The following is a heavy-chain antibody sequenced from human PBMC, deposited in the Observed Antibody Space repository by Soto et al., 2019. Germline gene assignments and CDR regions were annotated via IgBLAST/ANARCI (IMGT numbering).Heavy chain of an antibody. CDR3: ARATGFRAAAGLAL. CDR2: IYYNGST. J-gene: IGHJ5*02. D-gene: IGHD6-13*01. CDR1: GGSISSYY. Sequence: PSETLSLTCTVSGGSISSYYWSWIRQPPGKGLEWIGYIYYNGSTNYNPSLKSRVTISVDTSKNQFSLKLSSVPAADTAVYYCARATGFRAAAGLALWGQGTLVTVSS. V-gene: IGHV4-59*08.